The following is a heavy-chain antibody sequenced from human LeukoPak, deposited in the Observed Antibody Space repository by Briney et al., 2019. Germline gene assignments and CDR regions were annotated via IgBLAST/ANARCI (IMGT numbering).Heavy chain of an antibody. V-gene: IGHV4-4*02. D-gene: IGHD6-13*01. J-gene: IGHJ6*02. CDR1: GGSISSSNR. CDR3: VRRGIRSGSWSSGYYGMDV. Sequence: SETLSLTCAVSGGSISSSNRWSWVRQSPGKGLEWIGEIHHSGNTNYNPSLRSRVTISVDKSKNQFSLKLSSVTAADTAVYYCVRRGIRSGSWSSGYYGMDVWGQGTTVTVSS. CDR2: IHHSGNT.